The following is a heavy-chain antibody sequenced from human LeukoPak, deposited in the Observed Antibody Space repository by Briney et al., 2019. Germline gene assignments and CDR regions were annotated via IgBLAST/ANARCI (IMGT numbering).Heavy chain of an antibody. CDR3: AKDGAYDSSGYYYGG. V-gene: IGHV3-23*01. CDR2: ISGSGGST. J-gene: IGHJ4*02. Sequence: GGSLRLSCATSGFTFSSYAMSWVRQAPGKGLEWVSAISGSGGSTYYADSVEGRFTVSRDNSKNTLYLQMNSLRAEDTAVYYCAKDGAYDSSGYYYGGWGQGTLVTVSS. D-gene: IGHD3-22*01. CDR1: GFTFSSYA.